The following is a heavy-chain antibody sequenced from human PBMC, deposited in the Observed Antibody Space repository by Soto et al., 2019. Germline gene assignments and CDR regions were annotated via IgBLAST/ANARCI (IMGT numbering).Heavy chain of an antibody. D-gene: IGHD2-15*01. CDR3: APLSVSLSGPYGIHV. Sequence: SETLSLTCTVSGDSISSYFWTWIRQPPGKALEWIGYMFHSGRTNYNPSLTSRVTMSADTSNNQFSLTLTSVTAADTAVYYCAPLSVSLSGPYGIHVWGQGTTVTVSS. CDR2: MFHSGRT. J-gene: IGHJ6*02. CDR1: GDSISSYF. V-gene: IGHV4-59*01.